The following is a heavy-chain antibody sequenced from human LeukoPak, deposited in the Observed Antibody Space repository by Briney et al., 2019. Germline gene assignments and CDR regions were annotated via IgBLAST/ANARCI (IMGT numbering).Heavy chain of an antibody. CDR1: GGSINSGGYY. D-gene: IGHD3-10*01. J-gene: IGHJ4*02. V-gene: IGHV4-31*03. Sequence: PSQTLSLTCTVSGGSINSGGYYWTRIRQHPGEGLEWIGYIYNSGTTHYNPSLKSRVTVSADTSKNQSSLKLTSVTAADTAVYYCARAYYGSGSYCDYWGQGTLVTVSA. CDR2: IYNSGTT. CDR3: ARAYYGSGSYCDY.